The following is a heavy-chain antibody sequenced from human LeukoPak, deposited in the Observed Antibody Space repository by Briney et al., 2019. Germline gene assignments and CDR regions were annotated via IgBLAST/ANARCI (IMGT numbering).Heavy chain of an antibody. CDR2: INPNSGGT. V-gene: IGHV1-2*02. J-gene: IGHJ3*02. D-gene: IGHD3-22*01. CDR1: GYTFTGYY. CDR3: AIERVMIVVVNGAFDI. Sequence: ASVKVSCKASGYTFTGYYMHWVRQAPGQGLEWMGWINPNSGGTNYAQKFQGRVTMTRDTSISTAYMELSRLRSDDTAVYYCAIERVMIVVVNGAFDIWGQGTMVTVSS.